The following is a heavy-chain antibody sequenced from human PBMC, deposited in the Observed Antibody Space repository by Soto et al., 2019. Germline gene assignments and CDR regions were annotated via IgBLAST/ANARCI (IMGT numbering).Heavy chain of an antibody. CDR1: GFSCSSFE. D-gene: IGHD2-21*01. CDR3: ARVSSIPVHGMDV. Sequence: GGSLRLSCAASGFSCSSFEMNWVRQAPGNGMEWGSYISSAGGTIYYAGSVKGRLTISKDSGKNSLCLQMNSLTADDTGVYYCARVSSIPVHGMDVWGQGTTVTVSS. J-gene: IGHJ6*02. V-gene: IGHV3-48*03. CDR2: ISSAGGTI.